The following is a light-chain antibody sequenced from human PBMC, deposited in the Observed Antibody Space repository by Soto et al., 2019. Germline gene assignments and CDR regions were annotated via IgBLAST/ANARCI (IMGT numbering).Light chain of an antibody. Sequence: EIVMTQSPATLSVSPGERATLSCRASQSVNIYLAWYQQKPGQAPRLLIFGASYRATGIPARFSGSGSGTEFTLTISSLEPEDFAVYYCQQRSNWPTFGQVTRLEIK. CDR3: QQRSNWPT. CDR1: QSVNIY. V-gene: IGKV3-11*01. CDR2: GAS. J-gene: IGKJ5*01.